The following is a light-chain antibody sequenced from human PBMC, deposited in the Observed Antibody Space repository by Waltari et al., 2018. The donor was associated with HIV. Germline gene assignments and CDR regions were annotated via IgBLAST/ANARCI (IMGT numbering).Light chain of an antibody. V-gene: IGLV2-23*02. CDR3: CAYAGSTTYVI. CDR1: SRAVGGFTL. J-gene: IGLJ2*01. Sequence: QSALTQPAPVSGSPGQSVTISCTRTSRAVGGFTLVSWYQQPPGRAPKLMIYEVSKRPSGVSNRFSGSKSGNPASLTISGLQAEDEADYYCCAYAGSTTYVIFGGVTKLTVL. CDR2: EVS.